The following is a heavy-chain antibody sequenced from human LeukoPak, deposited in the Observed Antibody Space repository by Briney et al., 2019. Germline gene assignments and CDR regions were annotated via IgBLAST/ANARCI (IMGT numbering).Heavy chain of an antibody. V-gene: IGHV4-59*08. CDR2: IYYSGST. J-gene: IGHJ4*02. CDR1: GGSISSYY. CDR3: ARRPLGVFDY. Sequence: SETLSLTCTVSGGSISSYYWSWIRQPPGKGLEWIGYIYYSGSTNYNPSLKSRVTISVDTSKNQFSLKLGSVTAADTAVYYCARRPLGVFDYWGQGTLVTVSS.